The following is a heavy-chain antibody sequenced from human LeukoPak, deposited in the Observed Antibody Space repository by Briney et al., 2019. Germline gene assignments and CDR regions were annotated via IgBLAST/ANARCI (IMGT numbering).Heavy chain of an antibody. CDR2: IKQDGSEK. J-gene: IGHJ4*02. CDR3: AGGYGFLIES. CDR1: GFTFSAYA. D-gene: IGHD3-3*01. V-gene: IGHV3-7*04. Sequence: SGGSLRLSCEASGFTFSAYAMTWVRQAPGKGLEWVANIKQDGSEKYYGGSVKGRFTISRGNAKNSLYLQLNSLRVDDTAVYFCAGGYGFLIESWGQGTLVTVSS.